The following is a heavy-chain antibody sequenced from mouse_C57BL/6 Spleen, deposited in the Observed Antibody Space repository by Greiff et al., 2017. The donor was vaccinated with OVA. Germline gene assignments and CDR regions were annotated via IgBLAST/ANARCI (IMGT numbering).Heavy chain of an antibody. CDR3: WREGSYYFDY. CDR1: FSLSTSGMGL. V-gene: IGHV8-2*01. D-gene: IGHD3-1*01. J-gene: IGHJ2*01. Sequence: QVTLQECGPGLLQPSQTLSLACTFSGFSLSTSGMGLSWLRKPSGKAFEWLVSLWNNDNYYNPSLKSRLTISKETSNYQVFLKLTSVDTADSATYYGAWREGSYYFDYWGQGTTLTVSS. CDR2: WNNDNY.